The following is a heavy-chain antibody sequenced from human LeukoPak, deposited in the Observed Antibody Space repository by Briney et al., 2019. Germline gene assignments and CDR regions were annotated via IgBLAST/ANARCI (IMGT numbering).Heavy chain of an antibody. CDR1: GYTFTSYD. CDR3: SRGRKTQKTGMEGSTMSVVVIPQYYFDT. J-gene: IGHJ4*02. D-gene: IGHD3-22*01. Sequence: ASVKVSCKASGYTFTSYDINWVRQAPGQGLEWVGWIRHNRSNTDYGQKFQGRVTITRNTPKNTAYLEMSSLRSEDTAVYYCSRGRKTQKTGMEGSTMSVVVIPQYYFDTWGQGTLVTVSS. CDR2: IRHNRSNT. V-gene: IGHV1-8*01.